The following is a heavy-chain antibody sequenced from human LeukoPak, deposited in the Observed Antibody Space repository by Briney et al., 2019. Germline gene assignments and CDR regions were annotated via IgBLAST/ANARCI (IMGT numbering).Heavy chain of an antibody. Sequence: GASVKVSCKASGGTFSSYAISWVRQAPGQGLEWMGGIIPIFGTANYAQKFQGRVTITADESTSTAYMELSSLRSEDTAVYYCAKPIREAYYYYGMDVWGQGTTVTVSS. CDR1: GGTFSSYA. D-gene: IGHD3-10*01. CDR3: AKPIREAYYYYGMDV. V-gene: IGHV1-69*13. J-gene: IGHJ6*02. CDR2: IIPIFGTA.